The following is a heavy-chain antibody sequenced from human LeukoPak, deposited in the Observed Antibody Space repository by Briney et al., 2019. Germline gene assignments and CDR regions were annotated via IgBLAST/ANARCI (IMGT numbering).Heavy chain of an antibody. CDR3: ARGGDYGDLRYFDY. V-gene: IGHV4-59*02. J-gene: IGHJ4*02. D-gene: IGHD4-17*01. CDR2: IYYRGST. Sequence: SETLSLTCTVSGGSVNNYYWSWIRQPPGKGLEWIGYIYYRGSTNYNPSLKSRVTFSVDTSKNQFSLKLNSVTAADTAVYYCARGGDYGDLRYFDYWGQGTLVTVSS. CDR1: GGSVNNYY.